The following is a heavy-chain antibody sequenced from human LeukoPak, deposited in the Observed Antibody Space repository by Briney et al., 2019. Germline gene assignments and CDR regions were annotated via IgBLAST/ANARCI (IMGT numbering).Heavy chain of an antibody. CDR1: GGSFSGYY. D-gene: IGHD6-13*01. CDR3: ATRYSSSWYYFDY. V-gene: IGHV4-34*01. Sequence: SETLSLTCAVYGGSFSGYYWSWIRQPPGKGLEWIGEINHSGSTNYNPSLKSRVTISVDTSKNQFSLKLSSVTAADTAVYYCATRYSSSWYYFDYWGQGTLVTASS. CDR2: INHSGST. J-gene: IGHJ4*02.